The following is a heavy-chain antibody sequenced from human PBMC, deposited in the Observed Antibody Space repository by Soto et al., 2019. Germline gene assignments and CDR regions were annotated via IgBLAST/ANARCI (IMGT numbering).Heavy chain of an antibody. D-gene: IGHD3-22*01. CDR2: ISGSDGST. CDR3: AKDGVAHIPLYTSGSSYDH. V-gene: IGHV3-23*01. J-gene: IGHJ4*02. Sequence: GGSLRLSCAASGFIFSSYAMSWVRQAPGKGLEWVSAISGSDGSTYYADSVKGRFTISRDNSRNTLYLQMNSLRAEDTAVYYCAKDGVAHIPLYTSGSSYDHWGQGTLVTLSS. CDR1: GFIFSSYA.